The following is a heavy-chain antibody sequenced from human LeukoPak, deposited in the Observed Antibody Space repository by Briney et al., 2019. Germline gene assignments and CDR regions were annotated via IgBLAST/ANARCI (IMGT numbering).Heavy chain of an antibody. CDR3: AREMIRDAFDI. Sequence: SQTLSLTCTVSSGSIRSDGHYWSWIRQYPGKGLESIGSVSSSGTTTYNPSLKSRVTISLDTSQNQFSLNLRSLTAADTAVYYCAREMIRDAFDIWGQGTMVTVSS. J-gene: IGHJ3*02. CDR2: VSSSGTT. CDR1: SGSIRSDGHY. D-gene: IGHD3-16*01. V-gene: IGHV4-31*03.